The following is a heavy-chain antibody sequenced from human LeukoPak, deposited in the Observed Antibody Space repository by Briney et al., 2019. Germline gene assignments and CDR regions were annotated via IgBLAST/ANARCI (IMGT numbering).Heavy chain of an antibody. CDR2: IIPIFGIA. D-gene: IGHD2-15*01. V-gene: IGHV1-69*04. CDR3: ASWFRYCSGGSCYNGMDV. Sequence: SVKVSCKASGGTFSSYAISWVPQAPGQGLEWMGRIIPIFGIANYAQKFQGRVTITADKSTSTAYMELSSLRSEDTAVYYCASWFRYCSGGSCYNGMDVWGQGTTVTVSS. CDR1: GGTFSSYA. J-gene: IGHJ6*02.